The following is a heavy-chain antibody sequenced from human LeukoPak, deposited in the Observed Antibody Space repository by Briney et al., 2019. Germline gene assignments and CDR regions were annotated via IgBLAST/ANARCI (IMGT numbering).Heavy chain of an antibody. Sequence: PSETLSLTCTVSGGSISSYYWSWIRQPPGKGLEWIGYIYYSGSTNYNPSLKSRVTISVDTSKNQFSLKLSSATAADTAVYYCARQLMVRGVIPYFDYWGQGTLVTVSS. CDR2: IYYSGST. CDR3: ARQLMVRGVIPYFDY. D-gene: IGHD3-10*01. V-gene: IGHV4-59*01. CDR1: GGSISSYY. J-gene: IGHJ4*02.